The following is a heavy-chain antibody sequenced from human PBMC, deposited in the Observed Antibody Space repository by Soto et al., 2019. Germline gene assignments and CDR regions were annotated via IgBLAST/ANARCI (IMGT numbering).Heavy chain of an antibody. CDR1: GGSISSSNYY. CDR3: ARHRNIVSTIDY. Sequence: QLQLQESGPGLVKPSETLSLTCTVSGGSISSSNYYWGWIRQPPGQGLEWIGSIYYSGTTYYNPSLKSRVTISVDTSKNQFSLKLSSVTAADTAVYYCARHRNIVSTIDYWGQGTLVTVSS. D-gene: IGHD5-12*01. CDR2: IYYSGTT. J-gene: IGHJ4*02. V-gene: IGHV4-39*01.